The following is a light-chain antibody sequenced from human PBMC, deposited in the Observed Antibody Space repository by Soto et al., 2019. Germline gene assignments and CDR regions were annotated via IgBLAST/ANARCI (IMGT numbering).Light chain of an antibody. Sequence: SYELTQPPSVSVSPGQTASITCSGDKLGDKYACWYQQKPGQSPVLVIYHDSKRPSGIPERFSGSKSGNTATLTISGTQAMDEADYYCQAWDSSTPVVFGGGTKLTVL. V-gene: IGLV3-1*01. CDR2: HDS. CDR3: QAWDSSTPVV. J-gene: IGLJ2*01. CDR1: KLGDKY.